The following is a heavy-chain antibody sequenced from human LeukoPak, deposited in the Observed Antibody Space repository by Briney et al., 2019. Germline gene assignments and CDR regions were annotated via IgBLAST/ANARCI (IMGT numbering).Heavy chain of an antibody. D-gene: IGHD6-19*01. CDR3: ARFETVAAKPFEY. V-gene: IGHV3-21*01. Sequence: GGSLRLSCAASGFTFSSYSMNWVRQAPGKGLEWVSSISSDSRYIFYAEPVKGRFTISRDNAENSLYLQMNSLRVEDTAVYYCARFETVAAKPFEYWGQGTLVTVSS. CDR2: ISSDSRYI. CDR1: GFTFSSYS. J-gene: IGHJ4*02.